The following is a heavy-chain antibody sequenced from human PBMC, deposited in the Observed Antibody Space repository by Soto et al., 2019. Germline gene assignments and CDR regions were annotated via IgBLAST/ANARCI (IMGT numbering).Heavy chain of an antibody. CDR1: GGSISSSSYY. Sequence: SETLSLTCTVSGGSISSSSYYWGWIRQPPGKGLEWIGSIYYSGSTYYNPSLKSRVTISVDTSKNQFSLKLSSVTAADTAVYYCVGLLRGYYYGMDVWGQGTTVTVS. CDR3: VGLLRGYYYGMDV. CDR2: IYYSGST. D-gene: IGHD3-22*01. V-gene: IGHV4-39*01. J-gene: IGHJ6*02.